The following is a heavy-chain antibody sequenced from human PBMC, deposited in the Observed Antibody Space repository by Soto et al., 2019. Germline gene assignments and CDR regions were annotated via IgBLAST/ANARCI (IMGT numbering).Heavy chain of an antibody. D-gene: IGHD3-9*01. Sequence: GGSLRLSCAASGFTFSSYAMHWVRQAPGKGLEWVAVISYDGSNKYYADSVKGRFTISRDNSKNMLYLQMNSLRAEDTAVYYCARGVDYDILTGLDYWGQGTLVTVSS. CDR1: GFTFSSYA. J-gene: IGHJ4*02. V-gene: IGHV3-30*04. CDR2: ISYDGSNK. CDR3: ARGVDYDILTGLDY.